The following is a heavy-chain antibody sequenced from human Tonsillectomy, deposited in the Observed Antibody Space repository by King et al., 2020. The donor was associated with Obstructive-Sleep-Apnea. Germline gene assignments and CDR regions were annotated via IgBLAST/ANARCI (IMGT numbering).Heavy chain of an antibody. D-gene: IGHD3-9*01. J-gene: IGHJ4*02. CDR1: GGSISSYY. CDR2: IYYSGST. Sequence: VQLQESGPGLVKPSETLSLTCTVSGGSISSYYWSWIRQPPGKGLEWIAYIYYSGSTNYNPSLKSRVTISVDTSKNQFSLKLSSVTAADTAVYYCAGGLRYFDWFYFDYWGQGTLVTVSS. V-gene: IGHV4-59*01. CDR3: AGGLRYFDWFYFDY.